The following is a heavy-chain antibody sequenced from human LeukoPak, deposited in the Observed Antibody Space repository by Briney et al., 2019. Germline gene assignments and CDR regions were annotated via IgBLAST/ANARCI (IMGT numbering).Heavy chain of an antibody. CDR2: INHSGST. CDR3: AMVLDSSGYPDY. CDR1: GGSFSGYY. V-gene: IGHV4-34*01. Sequence: SETLSLTCAVYGGSFSGYYWSWIRQPPGKGLEWIGEINHSGSTNYNPSLKSRVTISVDTSKNQFSLKLSSVTAADTAVYYCAMVLDSSGYPDYWGQGTLVTVSS. D-gene: IGHD3-22*01. J-gene: IGHJ4*02.